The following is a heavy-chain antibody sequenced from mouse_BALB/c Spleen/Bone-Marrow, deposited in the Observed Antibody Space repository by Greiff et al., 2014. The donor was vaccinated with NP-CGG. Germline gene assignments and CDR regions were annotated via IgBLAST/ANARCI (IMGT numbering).Heavy chain of an antibody. D-gene: IGHD1-1*01. J-gene: IGHJ1*01. V-gene: IGHV5-9-2*01. Sequence: EVKLVESGGGLVKPGGSLKLSCAASGFTFSSYGMSWVRQTPEKRLEWVATISGGGSYTYFSDSVKGRFTISRDNAKNNLNLQMSSLRSEDTALHYCARSFGSSYWYFDVWGAGTTVTVSS. CDR2: ISGGGSYT. CDR1: GFTFSSYG. CDR3: ARSFGSSYWYFDV.